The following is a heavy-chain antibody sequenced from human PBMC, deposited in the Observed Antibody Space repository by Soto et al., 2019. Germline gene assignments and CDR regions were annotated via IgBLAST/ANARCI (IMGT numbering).Heavy chain of an antibody. J-gene: IGHJ5*02. Sequence: PSETLSLTCTVTGGSINTAGYYWSWIRQVPGKDLEWIGYIFYSGSAYYHPSLKSRASISVDRSKNQFSLKVNSVTAADTAVYYCARVGPWVPYYYDSSPYTFENWFDPWGQGTLVTVSS. CDR2: IFYSGSA. CDR1: GGSINTAGYY. CDR3: ARVGPWVPYYYDSSPYTFENWFDP. V-gene: IGHV4-31*03. D-gene: IGHD3-22*01.